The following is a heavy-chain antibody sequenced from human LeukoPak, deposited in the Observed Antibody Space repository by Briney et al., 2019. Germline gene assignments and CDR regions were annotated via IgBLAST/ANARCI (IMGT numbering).Heavy chain of an antibody. J-gene: IGHJ6*03. Sequence: SGTLSLTCAVSGGSFSGYYWSWIRQPPGKGLEWIGEINHSGSTNYNPSLKSRVTISVDTSKNQFSLKLSSVTAADTAVYYCARASKQLVPTNSRHYYYYYMDVWGKGTTVTVSS. D-gene: IGHD6-6*01. CDR3: ARASKQLVPTNSRHYYYYYMDV. CDR2: INHSGST. V-gene: IGHV4-34*01. CDR1: GGSFSGYY.